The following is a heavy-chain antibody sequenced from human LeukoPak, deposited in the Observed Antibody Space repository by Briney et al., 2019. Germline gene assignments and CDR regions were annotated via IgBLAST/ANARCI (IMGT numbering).Heavy chain of an antibody. CDR3: ARGIAGCSSTSCSYYFDY. J-gene: IGHJ4*02. V-gene: IGHV3-21*01. CDR1: GFTFSSYS. CDR2: ISSSSSYI. Sequence: GGSLRLSCAASGFTFSSYSMNWVRQAPGKGLEWVSSISSSSSYIYYADSVKGRFTISRDNAKNSLYLQMNSLRAEDTAVYYCARGIAGCSSTSCSYYFDYWGQGTLVTVSS. D-gene: IGHD2-2*01.